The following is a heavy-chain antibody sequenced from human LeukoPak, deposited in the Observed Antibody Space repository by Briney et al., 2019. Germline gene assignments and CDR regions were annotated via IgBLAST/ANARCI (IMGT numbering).Heavy chain of an antibody. V-gene: IGHV3-30*03. Sequence: GGSLRLSCAASGFTFSSYGMHWVRQAPGKGLEWVAVISYDGSNKYYADSVKGRFTISRDNSKNTLYLQMNSLRAEDTAVYYCAITGGYYWGQGTLVTVSS. D-gene: IGHD1-14*01. J-gene: IGHJ4*02. CDR3: AITGGYY. CDR1: GFTFSSYG. CDR2: ISYDGSNK.